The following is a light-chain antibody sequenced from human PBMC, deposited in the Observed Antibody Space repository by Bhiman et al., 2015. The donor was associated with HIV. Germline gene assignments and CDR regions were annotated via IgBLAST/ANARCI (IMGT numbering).Light chain of an antibody. CDR3: ATWDSSLGIVV. V-gene: IGLV1-51*01. Sequence: QSVLTQPPSVSGAPGQRVTISCTGSSSNIGSTYDVHWYQQLPGTTPKLVIFENDRRFLGIPDRFSGSKSGASATLGITGLQTGDEADYYCATWDSSLGIVVFGGGTTLTVL. CDR1: SSNIGSTYD. J-gene: IGLJ3*02. CDR2: END.